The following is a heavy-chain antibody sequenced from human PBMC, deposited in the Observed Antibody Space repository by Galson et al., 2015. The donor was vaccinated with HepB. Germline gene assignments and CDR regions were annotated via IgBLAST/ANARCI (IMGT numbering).Heavy chain of an antibody. D-gene: IGHD3-10*01. CDR2: TRFDGGNT. CDR3: AKDRRFGELGHPDHYFDY. V-gene: IGHV3-30*02. Sequence: SLRLSCAASGFTFSSYGMHWVRQVPGKGLQWVAFTRFDGGNTYHADSVKGRFTVSRDNSKNTLYLQMDNLRTDDTAVYYCAKDRRFGELGHPDHYFDYWGQGTLVTVSS. J-gene: IGHJ4*02. CDR1: GFTFSSYG.